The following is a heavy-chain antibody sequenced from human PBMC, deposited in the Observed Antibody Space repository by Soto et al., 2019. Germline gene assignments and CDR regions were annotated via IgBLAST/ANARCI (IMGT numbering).Heavy chain of an antibody. J-gene: IGHJ4*02. Sequence: SETLSLTCTVSGGSISSYYWSWIRQPPGKGLEWIGYIYYSGSTNYNPSLKSRVTISVDTSKNQFSLKLSSVTAADTAVYYCARYIAVASFFDYWGQGTLVTVS. CDR3: ARYIAVASFFDY. D-gene: IGHD6-19*01. CDR2: IYYSGST. V-gene: IGHV4-59*08. CDR1: GGSISSYY.